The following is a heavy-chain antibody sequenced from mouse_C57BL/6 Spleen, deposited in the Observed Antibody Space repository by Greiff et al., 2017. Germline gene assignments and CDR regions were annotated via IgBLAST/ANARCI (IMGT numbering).Heavy chain of an antibody. CDR1: GFNIKDYY. J-gene: IGHJ2*01. V-gene: IGHV14-2*01. Sequence: VLLQQSGAELVKPGASVKLSCTASGFNIKDYYMHWVKQRTEQGLEWIGRIDPEDGETKYAPNFQGKATITADTSSNTAYLQLSSLTSEDTAVYYCARSPATVVLDYWGQGTTLTVAS. CDR2: IDPEDGET. CDR3: ARSPATVVLDY. D-gene: IGHD1-1*01.